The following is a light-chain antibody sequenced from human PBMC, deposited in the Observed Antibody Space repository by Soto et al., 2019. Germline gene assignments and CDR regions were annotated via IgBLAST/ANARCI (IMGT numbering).Light chain of an antibody. Sequence: DIQMTQSPSSLSASVGDRVTITCRPSQGIANYLAWYQHKPGKVPNLLIYAASTLQSGVPSRFSGGGSGTEFTVTTEFTLTISSLQSEDFAVYFCQQYNNWPLTFGPGTRLEIK. J-gene: IGKJ5*01. CDR3: QQYNNWPLT. CDR1: QGIANY. V-gene: IGKV1-27*01. CDR2: AAS.